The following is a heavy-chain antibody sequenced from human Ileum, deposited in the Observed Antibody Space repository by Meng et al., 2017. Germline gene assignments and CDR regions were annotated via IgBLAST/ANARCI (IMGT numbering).Heavy chain of an antibody. Sequence: EVQLLDSGGGLVQPGGSLRLSCAASGFTFINYAMSWVRQAPGKGLQWVSSISGNGYTTFYADSVRGRFSISRDNSNNKLFLQMNSPRADDTAVYYCAKYYASGSFYSFDSWGQGTLVTVSS. D-gene: IGHD3-10*01. J-gene: IGHJ4*02. V-gene: IGHV3-23*01. CDR3: AKYYASGSFYSFDS. CDR1: GFTFINYA. CDR2: ISGNGYTT.